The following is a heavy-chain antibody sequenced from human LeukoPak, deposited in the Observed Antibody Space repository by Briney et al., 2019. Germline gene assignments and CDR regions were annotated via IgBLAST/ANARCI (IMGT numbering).Heavy chain of an antibody. CDR3: ARDFPSSGWYRPFDY. CDR2: INPNSGGT. V-gene: IGHV1-2*02. CDR1: GYTFTAYY. D-gene: IGHD6-19*01. Sequence: ASVKASPKASGYTFTAYYMHWVRQAPGQGLEWMGWINPNSGGTNYAQKFQGRVTMTRDTSISTVYMELSRLRSDDTAVYYCARDFPSSGWYRPFDYWGQGIPVTVSS. J-gene: IGHJ4*02.